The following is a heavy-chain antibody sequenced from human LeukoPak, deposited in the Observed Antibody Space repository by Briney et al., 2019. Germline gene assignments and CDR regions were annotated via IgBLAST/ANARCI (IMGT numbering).Heavy chain of an antibody. CDR3: ARGPREDIVVVPAAIPYYFDY. J-gene: IGHJ4*02. V-gene: IGHV4-59*01. Sequence: SETLSLTCTVSGGSISSYYWSWIRQPPGKGLDWIGYVYYSGSSNYNPSLKSRVTISVDTSKNQFSLNLSSVTAADTAVYYCARGPREDIVVVPAAIPYYFDYWGQGTLVTVSS. CDR2: VYYSGSS. D-gene: IGHD2-2*01. CDR1: GGSISSYY.